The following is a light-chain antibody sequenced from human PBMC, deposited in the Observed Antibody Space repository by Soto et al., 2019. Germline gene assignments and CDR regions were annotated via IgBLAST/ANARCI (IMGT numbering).Light chain of an antibody. CDR1: QAIRND. CDR3: LHDALFPYS. J-gene: IGKJ2*03. V-gene: IGKV1-6*01. Sequence: AIQMTQSPSSLSASVGDTVTFTCRASQAIRNDLGWFQQRRGKPPKLLIYGISILQTGVPSRFSGSGSGTDFTLTISGLQPEDFATYYCLHDALFPYSFGQGTRLEI. CDR2: GIS.